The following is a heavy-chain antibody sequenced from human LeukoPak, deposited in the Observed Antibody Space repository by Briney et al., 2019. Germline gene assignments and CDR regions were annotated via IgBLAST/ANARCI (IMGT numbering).Heavy chain of an antibody. CDR2: ITGTSGNI. J-gene: IGHJ4*02. D-gene: IGHD2-15*01. CDR1: GFTFSTYA. CDR3: AKQLGYCSDGSCYFPY. V-gene: IGHV3-23*01. Sequence: GGSLRLSCAASGFTFSTYAMSWVRQAPGKGLECVSSITGTSGNIYSADSVRGRFSISRDNSKSTLCLQMNSLRAEDTAVYYCAKQLGYCSDGSCYFPYWGQGSLVTVSS.